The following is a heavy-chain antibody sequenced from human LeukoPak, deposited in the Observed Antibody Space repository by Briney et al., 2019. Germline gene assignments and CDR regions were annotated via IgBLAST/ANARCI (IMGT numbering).Heavy chain of an antibody. CDR2: IKQDEREK. Sequence: GGSLRLSCSASGLTFSNYWMSWVRQAPGKGLEGVANIKQDEREKYHVESVKGRFTISRDNAKRSLYLQMNSLRAEHTRVYYCARALDSSSSRYQAFEEWGQGTLVTVSS. D-gene: IGHD2-2*01. CDR3: ARALDSSSSRYQAFEE. CDR1: GLTFSNYW. J-gene: IGHJ4*02. V-gene: IGHV3-7*01.